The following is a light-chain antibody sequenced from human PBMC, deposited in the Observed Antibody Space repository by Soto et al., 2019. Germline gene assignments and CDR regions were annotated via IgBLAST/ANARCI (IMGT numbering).Light chain of an antibody. CDR1: QSVNSN. Sequence: IVMTQSPATLSVSPGERSTLSCRASQSVNSNLAWYQQKPGQAPRLLIYAASTRATGIPARFSGSGSGTEFTLTISSLQSEDFAVYYCQQYGRPFGQGTRWIS. J-gene: IGKJ1*01. CDR2: AAS. V-gene: IGKV3-15*01. CDR3: QQYGRP.